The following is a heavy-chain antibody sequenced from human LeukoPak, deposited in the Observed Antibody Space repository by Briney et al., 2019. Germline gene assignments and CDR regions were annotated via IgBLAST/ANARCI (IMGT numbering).Heavy chain of an antibody. CDR3: AREGPGDCSSTSCYGRIDP. J-gene: IGHJ5*02. D-gene: IGHD2-2*01. CDR1: GGSFSGYY. Sequence: SETLSLTCAVYGGSFSGYYWGWIRQPPGKGLEWIGEINHSGSTNYNPSLKSRVTISVDTSKNQFSLKLSSVTAADTAVYYCAREGPGDCSSTSCYGRIDPWGQGTLVTVSS. CDR2: INHSGST. V-gene: IGHV4-34*01.